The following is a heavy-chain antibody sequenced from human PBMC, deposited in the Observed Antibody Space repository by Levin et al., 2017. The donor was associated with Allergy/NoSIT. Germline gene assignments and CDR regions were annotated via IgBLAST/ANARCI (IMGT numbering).Heavy chain of an antibody. Sequence: GGSLLLSFSASGFTFSDYGMNWVRQAPGPFLSFVSGLPWPGGRTGYADSVKGRFTISRDNAKNSLYRQMNSLRAEDTALYYCARDKGIAVAGGFDYWGQGTLVTVSS. J-gene: IGHJ4*02. V-gene: IGHV3-20*03. CDR2: LPWPGGRT. D-gene: IGHD6-19*01. CDR1: GFTFSDYG. CDR3: ARDKGIAVAGGFDY.